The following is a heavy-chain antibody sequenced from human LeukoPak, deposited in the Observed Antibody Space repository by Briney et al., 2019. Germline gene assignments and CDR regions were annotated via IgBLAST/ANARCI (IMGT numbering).Heavy chain of an antibody. CDR2: ITYDGYYK. Sequence: GGSLRLSCAASGFTFSTYGMHWVRQAPGKGLEWVALITYDGYYKYYSDSVKGRFTISSDTSKNTLSLQMNSLRAEDTAVYCCARDLSPVVRASPMGYWGQGTLVTVSS. V-gene: IGHV3-30*03. CDR1: GFTFSTYG. J-gene: IGHJ4*02. D-gene: IGHD3-10*01. CDR3: ARDLSPVVRASPMGY.